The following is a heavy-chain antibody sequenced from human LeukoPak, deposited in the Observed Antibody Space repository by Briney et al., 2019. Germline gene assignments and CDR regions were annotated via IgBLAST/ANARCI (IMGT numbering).Heavy chain of an antibody. J-gene: IGHJ4*02. CDR1: GFTFSSYG. Sequence: PGGSLRLSCAASGFTFSSYGMHWVRQAPGKGLEWVAFIRYDGSNKYYADSVKGRFTISRDTAKNSLCLQMNSLRAEDTAVYYCARSSPGNYGDYQFDYWGQGTLVTVSS. CDR3: ARSSPGNYGDYQFDY. CDR2: IRYDGSNK. D-gene: IGHD4-17*01. V-gene: IGHV3-30*02.